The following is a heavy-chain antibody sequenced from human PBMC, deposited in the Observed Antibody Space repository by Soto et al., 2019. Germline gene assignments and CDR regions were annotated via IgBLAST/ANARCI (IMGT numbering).Heavy chain of an antibody. CDR3: AREGNYYDSSGYYYPDAFDI. D-gene: IGHD3-22*01. CDR2: ISAYNGNT. CDR1: GESFTSCG. J-gene: IGHJ3*02. V-gene: IGHV1-18*01. Sequence: GASVKVSCKASGESFTSCGSRWVQQAPGQGLEWMGWISAYNGNTNYAQKLQGRVTMTTDTSTSTAYMELRSLRSDDTAVYYCAREGNYYDSSGYYYPDAFDIWGQGTMVTGSS.